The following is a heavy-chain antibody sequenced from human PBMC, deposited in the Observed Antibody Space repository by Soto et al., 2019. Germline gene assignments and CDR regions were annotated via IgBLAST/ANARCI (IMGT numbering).Heavy chain of an antibody. D-gene: IGHD3-22*01. V-gene: IGHV4-34*01. J-gene: IGHJ4*02. CDR3: ARGPPDYDSSGYPPDY. CDR1: GGSFSGYY. CDR2: INHSGST. Sequence: QVQLQQWGAGLLKPSETLSLTCAVYGGSFSGYYWSWIRQPPGKGLEWIGEINHSGSTNYNPSLKSRDTLSVDTSKNQFSLELSSVTAADTAVYYCARGPPDYDSSGYPPDYWGQGTLVTVS.